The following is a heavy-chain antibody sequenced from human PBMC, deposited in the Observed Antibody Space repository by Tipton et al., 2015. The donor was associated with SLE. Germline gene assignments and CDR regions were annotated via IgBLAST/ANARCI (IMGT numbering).Heavy chain of an antibody. CDR1: GGSISSRGYF. D-gene: IGHD6-6*01. Sequence: TLSLTCTVSGGSISSRGYFWSWIRQHPRKGLEWIGYIYYSGTTYYNPSLKSRLTISLDTSKNQFSLKVTSVTAADTAVYYCARRQLVAGYFEYWGQGTLVTVSS. CDR3: ARRQLVAGYFEY. V-gene: IGHV4-31*03. CDR2: IYYSGTT. J-gene: IGHJ4*02.